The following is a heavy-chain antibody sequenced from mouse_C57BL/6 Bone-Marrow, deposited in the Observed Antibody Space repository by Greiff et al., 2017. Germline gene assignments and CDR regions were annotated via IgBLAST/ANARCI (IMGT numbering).Heavy chain of an antibody. CDR2: IYPGSGST. Sequence: QVQLQQPGAELVKPGASVKMSCKASGYTFTSYWITWVKQRPGQGLEWIGDIYPGSGSTNYNEKFKSKATLTVETSSSTAYMQLSSLTSEDSAVYYCARLNLALGDYWGQGTTLTVSS. D-gene: IGHD1-3*01. J-gene: IGHJ2*01. V-gene: IGHV1-55*01. CDR3: ARLNLALGDY. CDR1: GYTFTSYW.